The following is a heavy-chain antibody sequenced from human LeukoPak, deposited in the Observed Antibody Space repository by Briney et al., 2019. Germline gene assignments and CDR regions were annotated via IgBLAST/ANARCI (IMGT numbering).Heavy chain of an antibody. V-gene: IGHV4-4*02. CDR3: TRSLGVVIHGGMDV. Sequence: SETLSLTCAVSGVSISTSEWWIWVRQPPGQGLEWIGEIHRDGSTRYNPSLTSRVTISLDTSKNQFPLKLSSVTAADTAVYYCTRSLGVVIHGGMDVWGQGTTVTVSS. J-gene: IGHJ6*02. D-gene: IGHD3-3*01. CDR1: GVSISTSEW. CDR2: IHRDGST.